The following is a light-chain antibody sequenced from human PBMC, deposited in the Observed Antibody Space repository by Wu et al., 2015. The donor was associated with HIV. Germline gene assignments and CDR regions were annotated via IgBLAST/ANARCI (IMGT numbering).Light chain of an antibody. V-gene: IGKV1-5*03. Sequence: DIQMTQSPSTLSASVGDRVTIICRASQSISPWLAWYQQKPGKAPKLLIYKTSTLESGVPSRFSGSGSGTEFTLTISSLQPDDFATYYCQQNHDYPLTFGPGTTVDIK. CDR3: QQNHDYPLT. J-gene: IGKJ3*01. CDR1: QSISPW. CDR2: KTS.